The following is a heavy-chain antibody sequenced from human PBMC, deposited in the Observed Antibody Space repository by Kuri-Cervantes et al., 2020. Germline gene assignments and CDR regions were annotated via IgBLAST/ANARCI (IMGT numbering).Heavy chain of an antibody. J-gene: IGHJ4*02. CDR1: GFTFSSYS. D-gene: IGHD3-3*01. CDR3: ARGKYDFWSGTPLDY. V-gene: IGHV3-21*01. CDR2: ISSSSSYI. Sequence: GESLKISCEASGFTFSSYSMNWVRQAPGKGLEWVSSISSSSSYIYYADSVKGRFTISRDNAKNSLYLQMNSLRAEDTAVYYCARGKYDFWSGTPLDYCGQGTLVTVSS.